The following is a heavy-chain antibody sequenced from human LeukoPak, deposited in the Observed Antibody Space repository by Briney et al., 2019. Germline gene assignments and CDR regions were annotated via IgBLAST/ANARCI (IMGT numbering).Heavy chain of an antibody. Sequence: GSLRLSCTASGFTFGDYAMSWVRQAPGKGLEWVGFIRSKAYGGTTEYAASVKGRFTISRDDSKSIAYLRMNSLKTEDTAVYYCGSSGYYYPFSYYYYGMDVWGQGTTVTVSS. V-gene: IGHV3-49*04. D-gene: IGHD3-22*01. CDR3: GSSGYYYPFSYYYYGMDV. CDR1: GFTFGDYA. CDR2: IRSKAYGGTT. J-gene: IGHJ6*02.